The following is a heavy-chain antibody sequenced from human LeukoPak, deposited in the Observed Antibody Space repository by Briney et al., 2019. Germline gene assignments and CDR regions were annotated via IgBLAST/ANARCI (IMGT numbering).Heavy chain of an antibody. CDR2: INHSGST. Sequence: PSETLSLTCAVYGGSFSGYYWSWIRQPPGKGLEWIGEINHSGSTNYNPSLKSRVTISVDTSKNQFSLKLSSVTAADTAVYYCARGHGFRGVRTLVVWFDPWGQGTLLT. J-gene: IGHJ5*02. V-gene: IGHV4-34*01. CDR1: GGSFSGYY. CDR3: ARGHGFRGVRTLVVWFDP. D-gene: IGHD3-10*01.